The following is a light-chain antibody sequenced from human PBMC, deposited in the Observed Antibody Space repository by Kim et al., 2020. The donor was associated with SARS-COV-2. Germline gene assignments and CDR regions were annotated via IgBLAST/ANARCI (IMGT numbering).Light chain of an antibody. Sequence: DIQMTQSPSTLSASVGDRVTITCRASQSISSWLAWYQQKPGKAPKLLIYKASSLESGVPSRFSGSGSGTEFTLTISSLQPDDFATYYCQQYNSYSFGQGTKVDSK. CDR3: QQYNSYS. J-gene: IGKJ1*01. CDR1: QSISSW. V-gene: IGKV1-5*03. CDR2: KAS.